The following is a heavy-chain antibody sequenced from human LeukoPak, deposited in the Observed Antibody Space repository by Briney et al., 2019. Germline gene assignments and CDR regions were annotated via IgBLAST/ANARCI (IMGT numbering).Heavy chain of an antibody. V-gene: IGHV3-7*01. D-gene: IGHD6-6*01. CDR3: ARERIGSSSSVFYY. Sequence: GGSLRLSCAASGFTFSAYWMSWVRQAPGKGLEWVANINQDGSEKYYVDSVKGRFTISRDNGENSLYLQMNSLRGDDTAVYYCARERIGSSSSVFYYWGQGTVVTVSS. CDR1: GFTFSAYW. J-gene: IGHJ4*02. CDR2: INQDGSEK.